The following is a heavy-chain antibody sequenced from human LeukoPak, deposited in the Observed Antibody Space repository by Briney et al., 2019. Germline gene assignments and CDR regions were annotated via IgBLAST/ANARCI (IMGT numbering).Heavy chain of an antibody. Sequence: PSETLSLTCAVYGGSFSGYYWSWIRQPPGKGLEWIGEINHSGSTNYNPSLKSRVTISVDTSKNQFSLKLSSVTAADTAVYYCARHPPYDYVWGSYRRARYASYYFDYWGQGTLVTVSS. J-gene: IGHJ4*02. V-gene: IGHV4-34*01. CDR1: GGSFSGYY. CDR3: ARHPPYDYVWGSYRRARYASYYFDY. CDR2: INHSGST. D-gene: IGHD3-16*02.